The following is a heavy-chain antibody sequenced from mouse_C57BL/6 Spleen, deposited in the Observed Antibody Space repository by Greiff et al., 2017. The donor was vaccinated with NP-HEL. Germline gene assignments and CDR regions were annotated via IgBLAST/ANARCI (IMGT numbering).Heavy chain of an antibody. CDR3: ARNYYGNRRWYFDV. CDR2: INPSTGGT. Sequence: VQLQQSGPELVKPGASVKISCKASGYSFTGYYMNWVKQSPEKSLEWIGEINPSTGGTTYNQKFKAKATLTVDKSSSTAYMQLKSLTSEDSAVYYCARNYYGNRRWYFDVWGTGTTVTVSS. J-gene: IGHJ1*03. D-gene: IGHD2-1*01. V-gene: IGHV1-42*01. CDR1: GYSFTGYY.